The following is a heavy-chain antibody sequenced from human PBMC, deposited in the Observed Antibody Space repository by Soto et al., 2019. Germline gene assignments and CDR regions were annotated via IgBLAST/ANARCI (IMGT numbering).Heavy chain of an antibody. CDR3: AHIPTAFHSIDS. Sequence: SETLSLTCTVSGGSISSYYWSWIRQPPGKGLEWIGYIFYSGSTNYNPSLKSRVTISVDTSKNQFSLKLSSVTAADTAVYYCAHIPTAFHSIDSWGQGALVNVSS. CDR2: IFYSGST. D-gene: IGHD2-21*02. CDR1: GGSISSYY. J-gene: IGHJ4*02. V-gene: IGHV4-59*01.